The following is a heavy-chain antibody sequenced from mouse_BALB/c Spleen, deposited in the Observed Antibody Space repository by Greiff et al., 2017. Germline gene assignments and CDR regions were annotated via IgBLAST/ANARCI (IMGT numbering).Heavy chain of an antibody. J-gene: IGHJ1*01. CDR1: GFNIKDTY. CDR2: IDPANGNT. Sequence: VQLQQSGAELVKPGASVKLSCTASGFNIKDTYMHWVKQRPEQGLEWIGRIDPANGNTKYDPKFQGKATITADTSSNTAYLQLSSLTSEDTAVYYCARRDYGSSYVGYFDVWGAGTTVTVSS. V-gene: IGHV14-3*02. D-gene: IGHD1-1*01. CDR3: ARRDYGSSYVGYFDV.